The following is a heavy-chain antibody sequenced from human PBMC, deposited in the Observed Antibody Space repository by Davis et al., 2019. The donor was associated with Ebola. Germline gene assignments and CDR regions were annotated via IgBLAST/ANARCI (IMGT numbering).Heavy chain of an antibody. V-gene: IGHV3-21*01. CDR1: GFTFSSYS. CDR2: ISSSSSYI. Sequence: GESLKISCAASGFTFSSYSMNWVRQAPGKGLEWVLSISSSSSYIYYADSVKGRFTISRDNAKNSLYLQMNSLRAEDTAVYYCARGSTGGYWGQGTLVTVSS. D-gene: IGHD1-14*01. J-gene: IGHJ4*02. CDR3: ARGSTGGY.